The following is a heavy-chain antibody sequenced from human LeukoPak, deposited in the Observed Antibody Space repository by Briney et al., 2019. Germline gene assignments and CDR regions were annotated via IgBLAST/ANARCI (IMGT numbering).Heavy chain of an antibody. CDR3: ARAGPVERVLLWFGESLQDNWFDP. D-gene: IGHD3-10*01. Sequence: ASVKVSCKASGYTFTSYDINWVRQATGQGLEWMGWMNPNSGNTGYAQKFQGRVTMTRNTSISTAYMELSSLRSEDTAVYYCARAGPVERVLLWFGESLQDNWFDPWGQGTLVTVSS. CDR2: MNPNSGNT. CDR1: GYTFTSYD. V-gene: IGHV1-8*01. J-gene: IGHJ5*02.